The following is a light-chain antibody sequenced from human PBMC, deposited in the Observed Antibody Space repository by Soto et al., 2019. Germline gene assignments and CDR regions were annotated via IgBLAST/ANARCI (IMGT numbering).Light chain of an antibody. CDR1: QGISNW. CDR2: DAS. Sequence: IQMSQSPSTLSASIGDTVTVACRASQGISNWLAWYQQKPGKAPKLLIYDASSLESGVPSRFSGSGSGTEFTLTISSLQPDDFATYYCQQYNSYSPWTFGQGTKVDI. V-gene: IGKV1-5*01. J-gene: IGKJ1*01. CDR3: QQYNSYSPWT.